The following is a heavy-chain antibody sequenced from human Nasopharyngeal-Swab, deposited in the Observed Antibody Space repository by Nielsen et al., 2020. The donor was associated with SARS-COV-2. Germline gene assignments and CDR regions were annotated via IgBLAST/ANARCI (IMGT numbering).Heavy chain of an antibody. CDR3: ARGDHYYGSGFKDY. D-gene: IGHD3-10*01. V-gene: IGHV4-30-4*08. CDR2: IYYSGST. Sequence: LRLSCTASGGSISSGYYYWIWIRQPPGKGLEWIGYIYYSGSTYYNPSLKSRVTISVDTSKNQFSLKLSSVTAADPAVYYCARGDHYYGSGFKDYWGQGTLVTVSS. J-gene: IGHJ4*02. CDR1: GGSISSGYYY.